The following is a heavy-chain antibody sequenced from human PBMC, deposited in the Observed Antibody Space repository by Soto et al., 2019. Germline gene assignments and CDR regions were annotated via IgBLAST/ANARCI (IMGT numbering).Heavy chain of an antibody. CDR2: FDPEDGET. CDR3: AGYCSGGSCYTLPPYYFDY. V-gene: IGHV1-24*01. Sequence: QVQLVQSGAEVKKPGASVKVSCKVSGYTLTELSMHWVRQAPGKGLEWMGGFDPEDGETIYAQKFKGRVTMTEDTSTDTAYMELSSLRSEDTAVYYCAGYCSGGSCYTLPPYYFDYWGQGTLVTVSS. J-gene: IGHJ4*02. D-gene: IGHD2-15*01. CDR1: GYTLTELS.